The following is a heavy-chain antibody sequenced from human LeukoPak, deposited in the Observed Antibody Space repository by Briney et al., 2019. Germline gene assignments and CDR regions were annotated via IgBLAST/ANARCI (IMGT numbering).Heavy chain of an antibody. J-gene: IGHJ6*03. D-gene: IGHD6-19*01. V-gene: IGHV1-58*02. CDR2: IVVGSGNT. Sequence: GASVKASCKASGFTFTSSAMQWVRQARGQRLEWIGWIVVGSGNTNYAQKFQERVTITRDMSTSTAYMELSSLRSEDTAVYYCARVLSGSGSLYYYYYYMDVWGKGTTVTISS. CDR3: ARVLSGSGSLYYYYYYMDV. CDR1: GFTFTSSA.